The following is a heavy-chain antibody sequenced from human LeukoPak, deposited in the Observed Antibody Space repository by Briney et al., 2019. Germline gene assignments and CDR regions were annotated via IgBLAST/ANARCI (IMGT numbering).Heavy chain of an antibody. CDR3: AREARRVAGHFDY. V-gene: IGHV1-69*06. J-gene: IGHJ4*02. CDR1: GGTFTSYA. CDR2: IIPMFGPA. D-gene: IGHD6-13*01. Sequence: ASVKVSCKASGGTFTSYAISWVRQAPGQGLEWMGGIIPMFGPANYAQKFQGRVTITADKSTSTAYMELSGLRSEDTAVYYCAREARRVAGHFDYWGQGTLVTVSS.